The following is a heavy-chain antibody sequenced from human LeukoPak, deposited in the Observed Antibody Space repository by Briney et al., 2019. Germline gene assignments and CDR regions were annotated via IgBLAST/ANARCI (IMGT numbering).Heavy chain of an antibody. D-gene: IGHD3-22*01. J-gene: IGHJ3*02. Sequence: GASVKVSCKASGGTFSSYAISWVRQAPGQGLEWMGGIIPIFGTANYAQKFQGRVTITADESTSTAYMELSSLRSEDTAVYYCARAITMIVVGPDAFDIWGQGTMVTVSS. CDR3: ARAITMIVVGPDAFDI. CDR1: GGTFSSYA. V-gene: IGHV1-69*13. CDR2: IIPIFGTA.